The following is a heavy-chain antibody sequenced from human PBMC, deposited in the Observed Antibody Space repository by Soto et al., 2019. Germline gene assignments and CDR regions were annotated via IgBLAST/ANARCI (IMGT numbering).Heavy chain of an antibody. D-gene: IGHD2-8*01. CDR1: GFTFSDHH. J-gene: IGHJ4*02. Sequence: PGRSLRLSCAASGFTFSDHHMDWVRQAPGKGLEWVGRARNKAHGYTTAYAASLTGRFTISRDDSKNSLSLQMNSLKTEDTAVCFCARLMGTSFDLWGQGTLVTVSS. CDR2: ARNKAHGYTT. CDR3: ARLMGTSFDL. V-gene: IGHV3-72*01.